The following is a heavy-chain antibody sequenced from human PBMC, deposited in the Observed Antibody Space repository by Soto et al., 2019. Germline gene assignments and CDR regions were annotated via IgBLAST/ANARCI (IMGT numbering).Heavy chain of an antibody. V-gene: IGHV3-72*01. CDR1: EFSFSDQY. Sequence: VQVEESGGGLVLPGGSLRLSCTVSADSEFSFSDQYMDWVRQAPGKGLEWVGRSRNRVNNLSTAYAASVQGRFTISRDESKNTVYLEMNSLRAEDTAVYYCARESEDLTSNFDYWGQGTLVTVSS. CDR3: ARESEDLTSNFDY. J-gene: IGHJ4*02. CDR2: SRNRVNNLST.